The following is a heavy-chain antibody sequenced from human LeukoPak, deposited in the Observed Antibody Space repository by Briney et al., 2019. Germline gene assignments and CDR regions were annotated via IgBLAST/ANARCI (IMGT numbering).Heavy chain of an antibody. CDR1: GFTFSSYA. Sequence: PGGSLRLSCAASGFTFSSYAMHWVRQAPGKGLEWVAVISYDGSNKYYADSVKGRFTISRDNSKNTLYLQMNSLRAEDTAVYYCARGRWLQSPFDYWGQGTLVTVSS. J-gene: IGHJ4*02. CDR2: ISYDGSNK. D-gene: IGHD5-24*01. CDR3: ARGRWLQSPFDY. V-gene: IGHV3-30*01.